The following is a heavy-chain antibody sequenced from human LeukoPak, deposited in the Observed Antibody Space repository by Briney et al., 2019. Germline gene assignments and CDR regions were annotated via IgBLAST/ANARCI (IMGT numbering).Heavy chain of an antibody. D-gene: IGHD6-6*01. Sequence: PGGSLRLSCAASGFTFSDYYMSWIRQAPGKGLEWVSYISSSGSTIYYADSVKGRFTISRDNAKNSLYLQMNSLRAEDTAVYYCAREGYSSSSPYYYYGMDVWSQGTTVTVSS. CDR1: GFTFSDYY. V-gene: IGHV3-11*01. CDR2: ISSSGSTI. J-gene: IGHJ6*02. CDR3: AREGYSSSSPYYYYGMDV.